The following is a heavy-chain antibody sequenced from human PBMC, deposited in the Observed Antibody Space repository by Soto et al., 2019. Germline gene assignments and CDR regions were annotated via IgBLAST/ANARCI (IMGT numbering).Heavy chain of an antibody. V-gene: IGHV1-69*02. CDR3: ARGKDHVLRFLEWYSSDAFDI. J-gene: IGHJ3*02. CDR2: IIPLLGIA. CDR1: GGTFSSYT. Sequence: QVQLVQSGAEVKKPVSSVKVSCKASGGTFSSYTISWVRQAPGQGLEWMGRIIPLLGIANYAQKIQGRVTITADKSTSTAYMELSSLGSEDTAVYYCARGKDHVLRFLEWYSSDAFDIWGQGTMVTVSS. D-gene: IGHD3-3*01.